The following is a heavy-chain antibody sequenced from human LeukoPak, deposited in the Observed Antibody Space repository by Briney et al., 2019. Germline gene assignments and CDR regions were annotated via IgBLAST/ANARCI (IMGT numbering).Heavy chain of an antibody. CDR3: ARAIDNIGPGGDFRGYYFDY. CDR1: GGTFTNYG. J-gene: IGHJ4*02. D-gene: IGHD2-21*02. CDR2: IIRIFGTP. V-gene: IGHV1-69*06. Sequence: ASVKLSCKASGGTFTNYGINWVRQAPGHGLEWMGGIIRIFGTPNYAQRFQGRVTITADKSTSTAYMELRSMTSEDTAVYYCARAIDNIGPGGDFRGYYFDYWGQGTPVTVSS.